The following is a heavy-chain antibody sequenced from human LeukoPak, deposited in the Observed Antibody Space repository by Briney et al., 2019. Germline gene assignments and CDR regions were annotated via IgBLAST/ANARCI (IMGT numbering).Heavy chain of an antibody. Sequence: PSETLSLTCTVSGGSLSSGGYYWSWIRQPPGKGLEWIGNIYFSGSTYYNPSLERRLTISVDTSKNQFSLNLNSVTAADTAVYYCVRDSSSWYWRFDPWGQGTLVTVSS. CDR3: VRDSSSWYWRFDP. D-gene: IGHD6-13*01. CDR1: GGSLSSGGYY. CDR2: IYFSGST. V-gene: IGHV4-31*03. J-gene: IGHJ5*02.